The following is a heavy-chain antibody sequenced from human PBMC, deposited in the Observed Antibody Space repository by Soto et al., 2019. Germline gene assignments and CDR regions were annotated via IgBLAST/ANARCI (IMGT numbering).Heavy chain of an antibody. D-gene: IGHD3-3*02. CDR2: TSGYSGNS. CDR3: ARDIFGHVDAFDL. Sequence: ASVKVSCKASGYIFSSFYINWVRQAPGQGLEWMGWTSGYSGNSKYAQKFQGRVTMTTDTSTNTGYMEMRSLASDDTAVYYCARDIFGHVDAFDLWGQGTMVTV. V-gene: IGHV1-18*01. J-gene: IGHJ3*01. CDR1: GYIFSSFY.